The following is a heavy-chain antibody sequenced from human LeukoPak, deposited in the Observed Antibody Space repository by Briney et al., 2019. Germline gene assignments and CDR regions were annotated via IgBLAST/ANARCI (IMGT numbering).Heavy chain of an antibody. CDR2: IGTAGDT. CDR3: ARGPSYTYVDY. V-gene: IGHV3-13*01. Sequence: GGSLRLSCAASGFTFSSYDMHWVRQATGKGLEWVSAIGTAGDTYYPGSVKGRFTISRENAKNSSYLQMNSLRAGDTAVYYCARGPSYTYVDYWGQGTLVTVSS. CDR1: GFTFSSYD. J-gene: IGHJ4*02. D-gene: IGHD2-2*02.